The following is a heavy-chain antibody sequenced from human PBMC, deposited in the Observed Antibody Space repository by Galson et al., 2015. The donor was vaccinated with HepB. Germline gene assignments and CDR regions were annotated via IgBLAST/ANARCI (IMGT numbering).Heavy chain of an antibody. CDR3: ARELSWSGRDY. CDR2: INEDGRRK. J-gene: IGHJ4*02. Sequence: SLRLSCAVSGFTFSSGSWMSWVRQAPGKGREWVANINEDGRRKNYVDSVKGRFTISRDNAKNSVYLQMNSLRAEDTAVYYCARELSWSGRDYWGQGTLVIVSS. V-gene: IGHV3-7*03. CDR1: GFTFSSGSW. D-gene: IGHD3-3*01.